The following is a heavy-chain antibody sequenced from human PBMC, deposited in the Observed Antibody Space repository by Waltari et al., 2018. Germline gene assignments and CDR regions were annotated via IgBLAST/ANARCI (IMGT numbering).Heavy chain of an antibody. J-gene: IGHJ6*02. CDR2: MTASGLM. CDR3: AKDEGARLAPTFGMDA. V-gene: IGHV3-23*01. D-gene: IGHD6-6*01. CDR1: GFPFSTYT. Sequence: EMQLLESGGALVQPGGSLRLSCAASGFPFSTYTMNWVRQAPGQGLEGVAVMTASGLMDYGDSVKGRFIISRDNSKNTLYLEMYRLRVEDTARYYCAKDEGARLAPTFGMDAWGQGTTVIVS.